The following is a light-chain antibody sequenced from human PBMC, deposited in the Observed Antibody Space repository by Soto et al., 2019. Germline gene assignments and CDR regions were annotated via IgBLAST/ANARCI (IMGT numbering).Light chain of an antibody. CDR2: AAS. CDR3: LQIHRTPYT. V-gene: IGKV1-39*01. CDR1: QSISSY. J-gene: IGKJ2*01. Sequence: DIQMTQSPSSLSASVGDRVIITCRASQSISSYLNWYQQRPGKAPKLLISAASSLQSGVPSRFSGSGSGTDFTLTISSLQPEDFATYCCLQIHRTPYTFGQGTKLEIK.